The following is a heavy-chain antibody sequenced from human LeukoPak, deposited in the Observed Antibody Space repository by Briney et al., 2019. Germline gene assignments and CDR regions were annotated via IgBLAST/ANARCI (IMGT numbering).Heavy chain of an antibody. CDR2: IYYSGST. CDR3: ASSAGTYDFWSGYYNGWFDP. D-gene: IGHD3-3*01. J-gene: IGHJ5*02. V-gene: IGHV4-31*03. Sequence: SQTLSLTCTVSGGSISSGGYYWSWIRQHPGKGLEWIGYIYYSGSTYYNPSLKSRVTISVDTSKNQFSLKLSPVTAADTAVYYCASSAGTYDFWSGYYNGWFDPWGQGTLVTVSS. CDR1: GGSISSGGYY.